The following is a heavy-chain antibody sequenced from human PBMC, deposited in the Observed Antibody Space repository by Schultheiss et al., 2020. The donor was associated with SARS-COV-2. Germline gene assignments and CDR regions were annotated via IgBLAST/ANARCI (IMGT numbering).Heavy chain of an antibody. D-gene: IGHD3/OR15-3a*01. J-gene: IGHJ4*02. V-gene: IGHV3-7*01. CDR2: IKQDGSEK. CDR1: GFTFSGSG. Sequence: GGSLRLSCAASGFTFSGSGIHWVRQASGKGLEWVANIKQDGSEKYYVDSVKGRFTISRDNAKNSLYLQMNSLRAEDTAVYYCARDRDWGSFDYWGQGTLVTVSS. CDR3: ARDRDWGSFDY.